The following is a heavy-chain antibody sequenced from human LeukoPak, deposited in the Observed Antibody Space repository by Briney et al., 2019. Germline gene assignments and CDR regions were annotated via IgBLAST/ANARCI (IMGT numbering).Heavy chain of an antibody. J-gene: IGHJ4*02. V-gene: IGHV3-30*02. Sequence: GGPLRLSCAASGFTFSNYGMNWVRQAPGKGLEWVAFVQNDGSKKFYADSVKGRFTISRDNSKNTLYLQVNSLRAEDTAVYYCAKKGIAVAGHFDYWGQGTLVTVSS. CDR2: VQNDGSKK. CDR1: GFTFSNYG. D-gene: IGHD6-19*01. CDR3: AKKGIAVAGHFDY.